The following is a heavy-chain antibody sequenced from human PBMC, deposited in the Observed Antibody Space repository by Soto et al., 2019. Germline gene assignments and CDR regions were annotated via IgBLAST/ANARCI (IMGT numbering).Heavy chain of an antibody. J-gene: IGHJ5*02. CDR2: INPSSGGT. CDR3: AKGGSSRTGWLDR. CDR1: GYPLTAKY. V-gene: IGHV1-2*02. Sequence: ASVKVSCEASGYPLTAKYLHWVRQAPGQGLEWMGWINPSSGGTKEAQKFRGRGTMTRDTSISAAYMELSRLTSDDTAVYYGAKGGSSRTGWLDRCGQGPLVTVSS. D-gene: IGHD6-13*01.